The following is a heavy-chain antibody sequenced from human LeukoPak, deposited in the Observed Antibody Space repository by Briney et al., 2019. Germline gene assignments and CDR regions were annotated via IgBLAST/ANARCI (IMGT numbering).Heavy chain of an antibody. CDR2: SGSGGST. J-gene: IGHJ6*02. Sequence: GGSLRLSCAASGFTFSNAWMSWVRQAPGKGLEWVSGSGSGGSTYYADSLKGRFTISRDNSKNTLYLQMNSLRAEDTAVYYCAKGAFWSGPYYGMDVWGQGTTVTVSS. D-gene: IGHD3-3*01. CDR3: AKGAFWSGPYYGMDV. V-gene: IGHV3-23*01. CDR1: GFTFSNAW.